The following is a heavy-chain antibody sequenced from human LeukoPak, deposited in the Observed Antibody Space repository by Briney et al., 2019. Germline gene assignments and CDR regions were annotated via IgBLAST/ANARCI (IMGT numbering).Heavy chain of an antibody. D-gene: IGHD4-17*01. CDR2: INPSGGST. J-gene: IGHJ3*02. CDR3: ARPMTTVTTYDTFHI. Sequence: ASVKVSCKPSGYIFTSYYIHWVRQAPGQGLEWMGIINPSGGSTNYAQKFQGRVTMTRETSTSTVYMELSSLRSEDTAVYYCARPMTTVTTYDTFHIWGQGTMVTVSS. V-gene: IGHV1-46*01. CDR1: GYIFTSYY.